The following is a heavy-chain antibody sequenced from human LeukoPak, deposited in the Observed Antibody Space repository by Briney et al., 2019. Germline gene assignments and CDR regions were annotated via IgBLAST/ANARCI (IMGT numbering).Heavy chain of an antibody. D-gene: IGHD1-26*01. CDR3: ARPGSYLNDY. CDR2: VYQDGTEK. V-gene: IGHV3-7*04. Sequence: GGSLRLSCGASGFNFSGSQMTWVRQAPGKGLEWVATVYQDGTEKHFLDSVEGRFTISRDNAKKSVYLQMNSLRAEDTAVYYCARPGSYLNDYWGQGTLVTVSS. CDR1: GFNFSGSQ. J-gene: IGHJ4*02.